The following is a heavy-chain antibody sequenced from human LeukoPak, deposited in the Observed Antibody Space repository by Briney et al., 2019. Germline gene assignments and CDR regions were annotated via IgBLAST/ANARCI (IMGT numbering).Heavy chain of an antibody. Sequence: PSETLSLTCTVSGDSISGYFWSWIRQPPGKGLEWIGYIYYSGGTSYNPSLKSRVTISVDTSKNQFSLRLSSVTAADTAVYYCARGDYYFDLWGQGTLVTVSS. D-gene: IGHD2-21*02. CDR1: GDSISGYF. J-gene: IGHJ4*02. CDR3: ARGDYYFDL. CDR2: IYYSGGT. V-gene: IGHV4-59*13.